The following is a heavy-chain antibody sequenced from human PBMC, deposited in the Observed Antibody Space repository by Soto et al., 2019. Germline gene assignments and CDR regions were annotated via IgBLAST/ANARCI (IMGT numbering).Heavy chain of an antibody. D-gene: IGHD6-13*01. V-gene: IGHV1-18*04. Sequence: ASVKVSCKASGNTLTTYGISWVRQAPGQGLEWMGWISGDNSNTNYAQKLQGRVTMTTDTSTNTAYMELRSLRSDDTAVYYCALGRYSSSYYRDFGYGMDVWGQGTTVTVSS. CDR3: ALGRYSSSYYRDFGYGMDV. CDR2: ISGDNSNT. CDR1: GNTLTTYG. J-gene: IGHJ6*02.